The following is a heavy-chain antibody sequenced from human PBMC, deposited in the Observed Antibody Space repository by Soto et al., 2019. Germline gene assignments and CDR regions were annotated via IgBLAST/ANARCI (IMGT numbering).Heavy chain of an antibody. CDR2: ISPYNGNT. CDR1: DKTFLSYG. Sequence: QVQLVQSGAEVKKPGASVKVSCKASDKTFLSYGISWVRQGPGQGLEWMGLISPYNGNTNYAPKLQGRVTMTTDTSTSTASRERRIWSSDDTAVYSCETQIDTVMVFRDWGQGTRVPVS. CDR3: ETQIDTVMVFRD. J-gene: IGHJ4*02. V-gene: IGHV1-18*01. D-gene: IGHD5-18*01.